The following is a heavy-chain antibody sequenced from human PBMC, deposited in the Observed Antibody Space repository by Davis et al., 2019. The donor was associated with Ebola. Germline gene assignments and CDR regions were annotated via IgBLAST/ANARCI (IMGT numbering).Heavy chain of an antibody. J-gene: IGHJ4*02. V-gene: IGHV5-10-1*01. CDR3: ARRQTTVKSENDY. CDR1: GYSFTSYW. D-gene: IGHD4-17*01. Sequence: GESLKISCRGSGYSFTSYWISWVRQMPGKGLEWMGRIDPSDSYTNYSPSFQGHVTISADKSISTAYLQWSSLKASDTATYYCARRQTTVKSENDYWGQGTLVTVSS. CDR2: IDPSDSYT.